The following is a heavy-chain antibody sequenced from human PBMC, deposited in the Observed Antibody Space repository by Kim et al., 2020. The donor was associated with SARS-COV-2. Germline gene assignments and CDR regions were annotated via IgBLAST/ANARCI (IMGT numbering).Heavy chain of an antibody. J-gene: IGHJ4*02. V-gene: IGHV6-1*01. Sequence: SKWNNDYAVAVKSRITISPDTSKNQFSLQLNSVTPEDTAVYYCVRVVSGTFEHWGQGSLVTVSS. D-gene: IGHD6-13*01. CDR3: VRVVSGTFEH. CDR2: SKWNN.